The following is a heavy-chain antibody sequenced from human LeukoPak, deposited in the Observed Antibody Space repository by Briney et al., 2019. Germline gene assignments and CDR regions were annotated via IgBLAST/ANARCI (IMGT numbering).Heavy chain of an antibody. CDR3: ARDDSDSSGYYYPFDY. CDR2: INPNSGGT. J-gene: IGHJ4*02. Sequence: GASVKVSCKASGYAFTGYYIHWVRQAPGQGLEWMGWINPNSGGTNYAQKFQGRVTMTRDMSTSTVYMELSSLRSEDTAVYYCARDDSDSSGYYYPFDYWGQGTLVTVSS. CDR1: GYAFTGYY. D-gene: IGHD3-22*01. V-gene: IGHV1-2*02.